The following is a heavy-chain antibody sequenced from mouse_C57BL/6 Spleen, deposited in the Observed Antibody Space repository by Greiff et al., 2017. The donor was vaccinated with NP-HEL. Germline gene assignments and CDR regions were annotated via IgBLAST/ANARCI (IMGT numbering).Heavy chain of an antibody. J-gene: IGHJ1*03. V-gene: IGHV1-52*01. CDR2: IDPSDSET. Sequence: QVQLQQPGAELVRPGSSVKLSCKASGYTFTSYWMHWVKQRPIQGLEWIGNIDPSDSETHYNQKFKDKATLTVDKSSSTAYMQLRSLTSEDSAVYYCARPLMTTVVEGYFDVWGTGTTVTVSS. CDR1: GYTFTSYW. D-gene: IGHD1-1*01. CDR3: ARPLMTTVVEGYFDV.